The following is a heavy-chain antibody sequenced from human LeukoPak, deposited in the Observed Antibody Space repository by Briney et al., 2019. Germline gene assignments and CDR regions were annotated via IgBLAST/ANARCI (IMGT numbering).Heavy chain of an antibody. D-gene: IGHD3-16*02. V-gene: IGHV1-24*01. CDR3: ATEVPNYYDCVWGSYRTKPFDP. CDR1: GYTLTELS. Sequence: SVNVSCKVSGYTLTELSMHWVRQSPGKGLGWMGGFDPEDGETIYAQNCPARVTLTEHTSPDTAYMELSSMRSEDTAVYYCATEVPNYYDCVWGSYRTKPFDPWGQGTLVTVSS. CDR2: FDPEDGET. J-gene: IGHJ5*02.